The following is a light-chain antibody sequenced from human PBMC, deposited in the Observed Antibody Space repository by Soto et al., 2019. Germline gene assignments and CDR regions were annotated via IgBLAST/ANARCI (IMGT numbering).Light chain of an antibody. V-gene: IGLV2-14*01. J-gene: IGLJ1*01. CDR2: DVS. CDR3: SSYISSSTYV. CDR1: SSDIGRNNY. Sequence: QSALAQPASVSGSPGQSITISCTGTSSDIGRNNYVSWYQQYPGKAPKFMIYDVSNRPSGVSNRFSGSKSGNTASLTISWLQAEDEADYYCSSYISSSTYVFGTGT.